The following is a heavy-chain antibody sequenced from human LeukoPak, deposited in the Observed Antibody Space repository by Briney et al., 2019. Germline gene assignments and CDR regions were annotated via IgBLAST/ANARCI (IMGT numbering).Heavy chain of an antibody. Sequence: GGSLRLSCAASGCTFSSYCMSWVRQAPGQGLEWVANIKEGGSEIYYLDSVKGRFTISRDNPNNQLSLQTNTQSAEDTAEYYCAMLTWNNGENWFDPWGQGTLVSVSS. D-gene: IGHD1/OR15-1a*01. CDR2: IKEGGSEI. CDR3: AMLTWNNGENWFDP. J-gene: IGHJ5*02. V-gene: IGHV3-7*01. CDR1: GCTFSSYC.